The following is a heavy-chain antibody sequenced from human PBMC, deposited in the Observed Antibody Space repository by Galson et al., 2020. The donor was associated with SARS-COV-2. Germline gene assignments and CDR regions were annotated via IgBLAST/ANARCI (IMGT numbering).Heavy chain of an antibody. CDR3: ARQGVNMIVLVTVPGWYFDL. V-gene: IGHV4-38-2*02. J-gene: IGHJ2*01. Sequence: SETLPLTCTVSGYSISTTNYWGWVRQPPGRGLAWIGSVYPSGTTYYNPSLKSRVTISVDTSKNQFSLRLDSVTAADTALYYCARQGVNMIVLVTVPGWYFDLWGRGTLFTVSS. CDR1: GYSISTTNY. D-gene: IGHD3-22*01. CDR2: VYPSGTT.